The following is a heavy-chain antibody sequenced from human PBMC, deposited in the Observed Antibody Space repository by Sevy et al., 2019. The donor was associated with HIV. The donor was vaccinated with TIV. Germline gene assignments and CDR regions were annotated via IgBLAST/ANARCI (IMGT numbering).Heavy chain of an antibody. Sequence: GGSLRLSCAASGFTFSSYAMSWVRQAPGKGLEWVSAISGSGGSTYYADSVKGRFTISRDNSKNTLYLQMNSLRAEDTAVYYCAKWFGVGTNYFYYYMDVWGKGTTVTVS. CDR2: ISGSGGST. CDR3: AKWFGVGTNYFYYYMDV. J-gene: IGHJ6*03. CDR1: GFTFSSYA. V-gene: IGHV3-23*01. D-gene: IGHD3-3*01.